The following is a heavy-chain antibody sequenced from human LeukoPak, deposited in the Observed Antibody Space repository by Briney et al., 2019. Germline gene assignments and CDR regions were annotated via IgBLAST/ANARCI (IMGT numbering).Heavy chain of an antibody. J-gene: IGHJ6*02. Sequence: ASVKVSCKASGYTFTGYYIHWVRQAPGQGLEWMGWINPNSGGTKYAQKFQGRVTMTRDTSISTAYMELSRLRSDDTAVYYCAKGRLYGTRGMDVWGQGTTVTVSS. D-gene: IGHD1-14*01. V-gene: IGHV1-2*02. CDR3: AKGRLYGTRGMDV. CDR1: GYTFTGYY. CDR2: INPNSGGT.